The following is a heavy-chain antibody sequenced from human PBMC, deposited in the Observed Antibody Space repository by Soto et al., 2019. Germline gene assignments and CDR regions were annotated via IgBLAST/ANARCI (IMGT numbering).Heavy chain of an antibody. Sequence: EVQLVESGGGLVQPGGSLRLSCAASGFTVSTKYMSWVRQAPGKGLEWVSVIYSGGSTFYADSVRGSFTSSRDNSKNTVNLQMNSRRAEDTAVYYCARDPWAADYWGQGTLVTVSS. V-gene: IGHV3-66*01. CDR1: GFTVSTKY. J-gene: IGHJ4*02. CDR2: IYSGGST. D-gene: IGHD3-16*01. CDR3: ARDPWAADY.